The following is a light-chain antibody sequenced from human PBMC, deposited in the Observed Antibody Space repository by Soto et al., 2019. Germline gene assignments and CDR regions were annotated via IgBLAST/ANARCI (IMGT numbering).Light chain of an antibody. CDR1: QSVSRSY. CDR2: GAS. V-gene: IGKV3D-7*01. J-gene: IGKJ1*01. CDR3: QQDCNLPPT. Sequence: PGERVTLSCRASQSVSRSYLTWYQQKPGHAPSRLIYGASTRATSIPARFSGSGSGTDFTLTISSLLPEDFAVYYCQQDCNLPPTFGQGTKV.